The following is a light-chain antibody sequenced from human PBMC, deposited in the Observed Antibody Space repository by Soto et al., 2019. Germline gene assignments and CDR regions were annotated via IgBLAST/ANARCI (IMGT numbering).Light chain of an antibody. V-gene: IGLV7-43*01. CDR3: LLYYCGSLWV. J-gene: IGLJ3*02. CDR2: NTD. Sequence: QAVVTQEPSLTVSPGGTVTLTCASGTGAVTSGSYPNWFQQKPGQAPRSLIYNTDKRHYSTPTRFSGSLIGGKAALTVSDVQPEDEADYYCLLYYCGSLWVFGGGTKLTVL. CDR1: TGAVTSGSY.